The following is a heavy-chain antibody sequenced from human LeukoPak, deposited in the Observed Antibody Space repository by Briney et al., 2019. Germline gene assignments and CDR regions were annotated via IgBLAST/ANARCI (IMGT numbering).Heavy chain of an antibody. D-gene: IGHD1-26*01. CDR1: GYSFTSYW. CDR3: ARPVTGVSPSGAIDF. Sequence: GESLKISCKGSGYSFTSYWIGWVRQMPGKGLEWMGIIWPGGSDTRYSPSFQGQVTISADKSITTAYLQWSSLKASDTAMYYCARPVTGVSPSGAIDFWGQGTQVTVSS. V-gene: IGHV5-51*01. J-gene: IGHJ4*02. CDR2: IWPGGSDT.